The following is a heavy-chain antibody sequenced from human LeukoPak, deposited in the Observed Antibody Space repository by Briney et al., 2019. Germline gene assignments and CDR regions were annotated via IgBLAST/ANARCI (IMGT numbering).Heavy chain of an antibody. D-gene: IGHD5-12*01. CDR3: AKGVATMIYYGMDV. CDR1: GFTFDDYA. J-gene: IGHJ6*02. Sequence: GGSLRLSCAASGFTFDDYAMHWVRQAPGKGLEWVSGISWNSGSIGYADSVKGRFTISRDNAKNSLYLQMNSLRAEDTALYYCAKGVATMIYYGMDVWGQGTTVTVSS. CDR2: ISWNSGSI. V-gene: IGHV3-9*01.